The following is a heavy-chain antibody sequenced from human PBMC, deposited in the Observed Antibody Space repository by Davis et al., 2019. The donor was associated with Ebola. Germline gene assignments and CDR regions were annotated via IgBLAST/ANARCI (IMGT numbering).Heavy chain of an antibody. Sequence: PGGSLRLSCAVYGGSFSGYYWSWIRQPPGKGLEWIGEINHSGSTNYNPSLKSRVTISVDTSKNQFSLKLSSVTAADTAVYYCAREASGYCSGGSCYPTPFYYGMDVWGQGTTVTVSS. CDR1: GGSFSGYY. CDR3: AREASGYCSGGSCYPTPFYYGMDV. D-gene: IGHD2-15*01. CDR2: INHSGST. V-gene: IGHV4-34*01. J-gene: IGHJ6*02.